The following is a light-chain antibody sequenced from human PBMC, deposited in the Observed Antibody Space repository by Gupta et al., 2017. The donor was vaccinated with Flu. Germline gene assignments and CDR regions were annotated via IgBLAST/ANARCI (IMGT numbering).Light chain of an antibody. CDR1: SSNIGSNT. J-gene: IGLJ1*01. V-gene: IGLV1-44*01. CDR2: TNN. CDR3: AAWDDSLNGYV. Sequence: QSVLTQPPSASETPGQRVPLSCSGSSSNIGSNTVNWYQQLPGTAPKVLIYTNNQRPSGVPDRLSGSKSGTSASLAISGLQSEDEADYYCAAWDDSLNGYVFGTGTKVTVL.